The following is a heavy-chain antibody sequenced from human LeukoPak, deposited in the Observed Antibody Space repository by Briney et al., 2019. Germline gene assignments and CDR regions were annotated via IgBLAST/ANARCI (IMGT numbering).Heavy chain of an antibody. J-gene: IGHJ3*02. CDR3: ARDRAIILFGAFDI. V-gene: IGHV3-21*01. Sequence: PGGSLRLSCAASGFTFSSYSMNWVRQAPGKGLEWVSSISSLSTYIYYADSVKGRFTISRDNAQNSLFLQMNSLSVEDTAVYYCARDRAIILFGAFDIWGQGTMVTVSS. D-gene: IGHD3-3*01. CDR2: ISSLSTYI. CDR1: GFTFSSYS.